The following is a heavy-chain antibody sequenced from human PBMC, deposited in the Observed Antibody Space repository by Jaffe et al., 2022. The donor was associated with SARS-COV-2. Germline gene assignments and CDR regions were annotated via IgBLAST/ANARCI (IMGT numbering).Heavy chain of an antibody. V-gene: IGHV3-33*01. CDR3: ARDPTAHYDILTGYYEGKDYYGMDV. CDR1: GFTFSSYG. CDR2: IWYDGSNK. Sequence: QVQLVESGGGVVQPGRSLRLSCAASGFTFSSYGMHWVRQAPGKGLEWVAVIWYDGSNKYYADSVKGRFTISRDNSKNTLYLQMNSLRAEDTAVYYCARDPTAHYDILTGYYEGKDYYGMDVWGQGTTVTVSS. J-gene: IGHJ6*02. D-gene: IGHD3-9*01.